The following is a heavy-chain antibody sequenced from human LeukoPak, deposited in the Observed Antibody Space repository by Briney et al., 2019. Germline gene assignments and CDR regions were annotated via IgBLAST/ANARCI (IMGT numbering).Heavy chain of an antibody. CDR1: GFTFSSYA. V-gene: IGHV3-23*01. D-gene: IGHD5-18*01. Sequence: GGSLRLSCAASGFTFSSYAMSWVRQTPGKGLEWVSAISGSGGSTYYADSVKGRFTISRDNSKNTLYLQTNSLRAEDTAVYYCAKKYSYDPYYFDYWGQGTLVTVSS. CDR3: AKKYSYDPYYFDY. CDR2: ISGSGGST. J-gene: IGHJ4*02.